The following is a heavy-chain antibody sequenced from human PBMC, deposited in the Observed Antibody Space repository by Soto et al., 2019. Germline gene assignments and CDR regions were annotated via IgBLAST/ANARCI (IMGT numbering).Heavy chain of an antibody. CDR1: GGSVSSGSYY. D-gene: IGHD3-22*01. CDR3: ARGRDDRSGYYYVYWFDP. Sequence: QVQLQESGPGLVKPSETLSLTCTVSGGSVSSGSYYWSWIRQPPGKGLVWIGYIYYSGSTNYNPSLKSRVTISVDTSKNQFSLKLSSVTAADTAVYYCARGRDDRSGYYYVYWFDPWGQGTLVTVSS. J-gene: IGHJ5*02. CDR2: IYYSGST. V-gene: IGHV4-61*01.